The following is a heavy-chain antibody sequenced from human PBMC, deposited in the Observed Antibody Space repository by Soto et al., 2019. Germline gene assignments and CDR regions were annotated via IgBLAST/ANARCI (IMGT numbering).Heavy chain of an antibody. CDR1: GFTFGDYA. CDR3: TSPGGNYDSNDDYYYGMDV. J-gene: IGHJ6*02. V-gene: IGHV3-49*03. CDR2: IRSKAYGGTT. Sequence: GGSLRLSCTASGFTFGDYAMSWFRQAPGKGLEWVGFIRSKAYGGTTEYAASVKGRFTISRDDSKSIAYLQMNSLKTEDTAVYYCTSPGGNYDSNDDYYYGMDVWGQGTTVTVSS. D-gene: IGHD3-22*01.